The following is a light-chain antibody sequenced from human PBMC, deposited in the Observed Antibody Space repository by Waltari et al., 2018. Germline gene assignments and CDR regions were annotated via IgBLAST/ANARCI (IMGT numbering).Light chain of an antibody. CDR1: SLRSYY. CDR3: SCRDNSGFRHV. CDR2: GQN. J-gene: IGLJ1*01. V-gene: IGLV3-19*01. Sequence: SSDLTQDPAVSVALGPTVRITCQGDSLRSYYATWYQQKPGQAPVLVILGQNKRPSGIPDRFSGSSSRNTASLTITGAQAEDEADYYCSCRDNSGFRHVFGTGTKVTV.